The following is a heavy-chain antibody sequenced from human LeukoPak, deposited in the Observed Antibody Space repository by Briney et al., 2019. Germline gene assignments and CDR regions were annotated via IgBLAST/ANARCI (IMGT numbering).Heavy chain of an antibody. J-gene: IGHJ3*01. D-gene: IGHD3-22*01. Sequence: SVKFSRKASGGALTFTSFAISGVRQPPGQGLEWMGGIIPIFGSPRYAQKLQGRVTITADESTRTVYMDLSSLRSEDTAVHYCAGFFYDSSNDAFDVWGQGTMVTVSS. CDR2: IIPIFGSP. CDR3: AGFFYDSSNDAFDV. CDR1: GGALTFTSFA. V-gene: IGHV1-69*01.